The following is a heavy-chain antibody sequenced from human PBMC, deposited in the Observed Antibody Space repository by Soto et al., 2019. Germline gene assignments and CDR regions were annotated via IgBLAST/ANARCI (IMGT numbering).Heavy chain of an antibody. J-gene: IGHJ6*02. Sequence: QVQLVQSGAEVKKPGASVKVSCKASGYTFTKYGITWVRQAPGHGLEWLGWISGYNVNTHLAQRLQGRVNMTADTSTSTAYMEVTSLSPDDTAIYYCARVAALIPIFHGLDAWGQGTTVTVSS. CDR3: ARVAALIPIFHGLDA. V-gene: IGHV1-18*01. CDR1: GYTFTKYG. D-gene: IGHD3-3*01. CDR2: ISGYNVNT.